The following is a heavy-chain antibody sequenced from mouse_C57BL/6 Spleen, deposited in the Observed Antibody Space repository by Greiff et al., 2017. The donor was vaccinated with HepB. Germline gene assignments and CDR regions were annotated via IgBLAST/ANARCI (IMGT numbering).Heavy chain of an antibody. CDR2: IDPSDSYT. J-gene: IGHJ1*03. CDR3: ARYDYYGSSYFGYFDV. Sequence: VQLQQPGAELVKPGASVKLSCKASGYTFTSYWMQWVKQRPGQGLEWIGEIDPSDSYTNYNQKFKGKATLTVDTSSSTAYMQLSSLTSEDSAVYYCARYDYYGSSYFGYFDVWGTGTTVTVSS. V-gene: IGHV1-50*01. CDR1: GYTFTSYW. D-gene: IGHD1-1*01.